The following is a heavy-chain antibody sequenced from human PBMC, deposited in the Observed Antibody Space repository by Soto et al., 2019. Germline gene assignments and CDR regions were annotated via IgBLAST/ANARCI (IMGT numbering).Heavy chain of an antibody. V-gene: IGHV4-38-2*02. CDR1: GYSINNGFN. CDR3: ARDCGSGFCRHDS. J-gene: IGHJ1*01. Sequence: SETLSLTCAVSGYSINNGFNGGWIRRPPAKGLECIASIYHDGNTYYTLSLKSRITISANTSMNQLSLKLSSVTAADTSVYYCARDCGSGFCRHDSWGQVSPGTV. D-gene: IGHD2-21*01. CDR2: IYHDGNT.